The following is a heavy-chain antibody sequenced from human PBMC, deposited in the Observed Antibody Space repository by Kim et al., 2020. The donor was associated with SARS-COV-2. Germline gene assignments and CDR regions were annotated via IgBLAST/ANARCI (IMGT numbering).Heavy chain of an antibody. Sequence: GESLKISCAASGFTFSSYAMSWVRQAPGKGLEWVSAISGSGGSTYYADSVKGRFTICRDNSKNTLYLQMNSLRAEDTAVYYCAKDVPFHDILTGYYPDDYWGQGTLVTVSS. CDR3: AKDVPFHDILTGYYPDDY. D-gene: IGHD3-9*01. CDR2: ISGSGGST. CDR1: GFTFSSYA. V-gene: IGHV3-23*01. J-gene: IGHJ4*02.